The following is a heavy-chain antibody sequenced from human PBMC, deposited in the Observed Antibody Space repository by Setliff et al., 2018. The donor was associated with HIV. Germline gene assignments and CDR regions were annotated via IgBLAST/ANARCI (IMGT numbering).Heavy chain of an antibody. Sequence: SETLSLTCTASSGAISRAASYWSWIRQSPGKGLEWIGTIFYRGDTYYNPSLKSRLTLSVDTSKSQFSLRLASVTAADTAVYYCARPFPCASTTCYFAAFDMWGQGIPVTVSS. CDR2: IFYRGDT. CDR3: ARPFPCASTTCYFAAFDM. J-gene: IGHJ1*01. V-gene: IGHV4-39*01. CDR1: SGAISRAASY. D-gene: IGHD2-2*01.